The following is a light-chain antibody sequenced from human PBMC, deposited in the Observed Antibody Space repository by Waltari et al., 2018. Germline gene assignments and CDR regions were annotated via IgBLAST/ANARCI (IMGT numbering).Light chain of an antibody. V-gene: IGKV3-15*01. CDR3: QQYDSWPPLT. Sequence: ERVMTQSPASLSVSPGEGATLSCRASQSVSTNLAWYQQKPGLAPRLLIYGASTRATGVPARFSGSGSGTEFTLTISSLQSEDFAVYYCQQYDSWPPLTFGGGTKVEI. J-gene: IGKJ4*01. CDR2: GAS. CDR1: QSVSTN.